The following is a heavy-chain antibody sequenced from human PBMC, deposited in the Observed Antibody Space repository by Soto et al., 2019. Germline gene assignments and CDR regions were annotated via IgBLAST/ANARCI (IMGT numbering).Heavy chain of an antibody. V-gene: IGHV3-23*01. CDR3: AKEDTSSGSLDY. CDR1: GFPFGENA. CDR2: ISDSGATT. D-gene: IGHD6-19*01. J-gene: IGHJ4*02. Sequence: GSLRLSCAASGFPFGENAMSWVRQAPGKGLEWGSGISDSGATTYYADSVRGRFTISRDNSKNTLYLQMKSLRAEDSASYYCAKEDTSSGSLDYWGQGPLVTVSS.